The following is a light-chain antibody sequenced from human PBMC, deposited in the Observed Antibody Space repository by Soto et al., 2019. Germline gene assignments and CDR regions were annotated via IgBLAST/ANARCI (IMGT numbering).Light chain of an antibody. Sequence: ETVMTQSPATLSFSPGETATLSCRASQTINNNLAWYQQKPGQAPRLLMFRTSTRATGVPARFSVSGSGTEFTLTISSLQSEDFAVYYCQQYNNWPFFGQGTRL. CDR2: RTS. V-gene: IGKV3-15*01. CDR3: QQYNNWPF. CDR1: QTINNN. J-gene: IGKJ5*01.